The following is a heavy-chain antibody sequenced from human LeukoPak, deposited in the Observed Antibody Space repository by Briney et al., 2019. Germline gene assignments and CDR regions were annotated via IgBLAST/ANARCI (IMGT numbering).Heavy chain of an antibody. Sequence: SETLSLTCTVSGGSISSYYWSWLRQPAGKGLEWIGRIYTSGSTNYHPSLTSRGTMSVDTSTNQFSLKLSSVTAADTAVYYCASARTTAFMDVWGKGTTVTVSS. V-gene: IGHV4-4*07. D-gene: IGHD2-2*01. CDR1: GGSISSYY. CDR2: IYTSGST. J-gene: IGHJ6*04. CDR3: ASARTTAFMDV.